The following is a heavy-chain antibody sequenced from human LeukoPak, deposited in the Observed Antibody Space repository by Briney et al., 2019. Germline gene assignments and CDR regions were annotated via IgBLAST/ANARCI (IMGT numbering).Heavy chain of an antibody. Sequence: WETLSLTCTVSGGSISSSSYYWGWIRQPPGKGLEWIGSIYYSGSTYYNPSLKSRVTISVDTSKNQFSLKLSSVTAADTAVYYCARHRWQWLPRGGYYFDYWGQGTLVTVSS. V-gene: IGHV4-39*01. CDR1: GGSISSSSYY. J-gene: IGHJ4*02. D-gene: IGHD6-19*01. CDR3: ARHRWQWLPRGGYYFDY. CDR2: IYYSGST.